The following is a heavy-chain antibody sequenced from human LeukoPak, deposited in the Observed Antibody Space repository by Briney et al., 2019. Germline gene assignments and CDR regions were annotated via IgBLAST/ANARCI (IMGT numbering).Heavy chain of an antibody. J-gene: IGHJ4*02. Sequence: GGSLRLSCAASGFTFSTYEMDWVREAPGKELEWVSYISSRGSSIYYADSVKGRFTISRDNAKNSLYLQMSSLRVEDTAVYYCARCAGGGDFDYWGQGTLVTVSS. D-gene: IGHD2-21*01. CDR2: ISSRGSSI. CDR3: ARCAGGGDFDY. V-gene: IGHV3-48*03. CDR1: GFTFSTYE.